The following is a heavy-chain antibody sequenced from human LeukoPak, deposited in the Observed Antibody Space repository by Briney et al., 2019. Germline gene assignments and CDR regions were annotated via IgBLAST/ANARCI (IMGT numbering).Heavy chain of an antibody. CDR1: GFTLSSNS. D-gene: IGHD4-17*01. Sequence: GGSLTLSCAASGFTLSSNSMKGVRQARGKGLEWVSLIYSGGSTHYAGSVKGRFTISRDNSENTLYLQMNSLRAEDTAVYYCAGTVTTPYYYYGMDVWGQGTTVTVSS. J-gene: IGHJ6*02. CDR3: AGTVTTPYYYYGMDV. CDR2: IYSGGST. V-gene: IGHV3-53*01.